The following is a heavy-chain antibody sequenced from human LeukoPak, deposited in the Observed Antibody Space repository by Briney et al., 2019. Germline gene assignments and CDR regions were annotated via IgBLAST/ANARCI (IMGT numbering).Heavy chain of an antibody. Sequence: GGSVRLFCGASGFVFDDFGMTWARQVPGKGLESVSGINWNGDSAGYADSVTGRFTISRDNAKNYVYLQMNSLRAEDTALYYCAREYIVAVVNGGVNSFYYYMDVWGKGTTVTASS. D-gene: IGHD2-15*01. CDR2: INWNGDSA. V-gene: IGHV3-20*04. J-gene: IGHJ6*03. CDR3: AREYIVAVVNGGVNSFYYYMDV. CDR1: GFVFDDFG.